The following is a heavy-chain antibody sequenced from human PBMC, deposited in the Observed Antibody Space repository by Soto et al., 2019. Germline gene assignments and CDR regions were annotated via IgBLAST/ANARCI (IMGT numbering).Heavy chain of an antibody. CDR3: ARGRWYYGSGSYLTYYYYMDV. J-gene: IGHJ6*03. V-gene: IGHV4-34*01. Sequence: SETLSLTCAVYGGSFSGYDWSWIRQPPGKGLEWIGEINHSGSTNYNPSLKSRVTISVDTSKNQFSLKLSSVTAADTAVYYCARGRWYYGSGSYLTYYYYMDVWGKGTTVTVSS. D-gene: IGHD3-10*01. CDR1: GGSFSGYD. CDR2: INHSGST.